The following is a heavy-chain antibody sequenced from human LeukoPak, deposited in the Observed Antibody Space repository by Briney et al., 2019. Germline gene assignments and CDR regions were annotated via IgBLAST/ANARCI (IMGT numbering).Heavy chain of an antibody. D-gene: IGHD6-13*01. Sequence: ASAKVSCKASGYTFTSYDINWVRQATGQGLEWMGWMNPNSGNTGYAQKFQGRVTMTRNTSISTAYMELSSLRSEDTAVYYCARGRIAAAGTLDPRGQGTLVTVSS. CDR1: GYTFTSYD. CDR3: ARGRIAAAGTLDP. V-gene: IGHV1-8*01. CDR2: MNPNSGNT. J-gene: IGHJ5*02.